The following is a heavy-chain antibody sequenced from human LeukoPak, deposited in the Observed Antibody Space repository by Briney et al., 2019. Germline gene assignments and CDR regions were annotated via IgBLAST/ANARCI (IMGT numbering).Heavy chain of an antibody. CDR2: ISVYNGNT. J-gene: IGHJ4*02. D-gene: IGHD6-6*01. Sequence: ASVTVSCKASGYTFYSYGFAWMRQAPGQGPEWMGWISVYNGNTKYAQKLQGRVTMTTDTSTSTAYIKLRSLRSDDTAVYYCARAAETPTAIATQWGQGTLVTVSS. CDR1: GYTFYSYG. V-gene: IGHV1-18*01. CDR3: ARAAETPTAIATQ.